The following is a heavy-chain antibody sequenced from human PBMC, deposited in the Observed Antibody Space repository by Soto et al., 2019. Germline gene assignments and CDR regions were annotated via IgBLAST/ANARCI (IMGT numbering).Heavy chain of an antibody. J-gene: IGHJ4*02. Sequence: EVQLVESGGGLIQPGGSLRLSCAVSGFTVRSNHMSWVRQAPGKGLEWVSVIYSGGTTYYADSVKGRFTISRDTSKNTLYLQMNSLRAEATAVYFCARDRVGATTGYWGQGTLVTVSS. V-gene: IGHV3-53*01. CDR1: GFTVRSNH. CDR3: ARDRVGATTGY. CDR2: IYSGGTT. D-gene: IGHD1-26*01.